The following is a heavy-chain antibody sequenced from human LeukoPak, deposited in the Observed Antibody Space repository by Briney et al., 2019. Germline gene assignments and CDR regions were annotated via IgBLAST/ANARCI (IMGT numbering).Heavy chain of an antibody. D-gene: IGHD2-21*02. CDR3: ARGGSTDSIHSCGGNCYFLDY. CDR2: INPNSGGT. CDR1: GYTFSGYY. J-gene: IGHJ4*02. Sequence: ASVKVSCKASGYTFSGYYMHWVRQAPGQGLEWMGWINPNSGGTNYAQKFQGRVIMTRDTSISTAYMELSRLGSDDTAVYYCARGGSTDSIHSCGGNCYFLDYWGQGTLVTVSS. V-gene: IGHV1-2*02.